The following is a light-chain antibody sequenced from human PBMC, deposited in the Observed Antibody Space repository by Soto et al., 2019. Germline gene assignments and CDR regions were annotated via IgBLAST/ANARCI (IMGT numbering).Light chain of an antibody. V-gene: IGKV1-39*01. CDR3: QQCVTVPT. J-gene: IGKJ5*01. Sequence: DIQMTQSPSSLSASVGDRVTITCRASRSASSAVNWYQQKPGEVPKLLIYSASTLQTGVPSRFSGRGSGTDFTLTISGLQREDSATSYCQQCVTVPTFGQGTRLEI. CDR1: RSASSA. CDR2: SAS.